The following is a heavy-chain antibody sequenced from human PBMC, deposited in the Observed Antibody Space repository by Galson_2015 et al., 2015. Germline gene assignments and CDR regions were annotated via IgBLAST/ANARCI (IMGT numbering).Heavy chain of an antibody. CDR1: GYTFTGHY. J-gene: IGHJ5*02. CDR3: ARQTSDGYKLDP. Sequence: SVKVSCKASGYTFTGHYLHWVRQAPGQGLEWMGWLHPNSANTNYAQNFQAWVTMTWDTSISTAYLEMSRLRSDDTAVYYCARQTSDGYKLDPCGQGTLVTVSS. V-gene: IGHV1-2*04. CDR2: LHPNSANT. D-gene: IGHD5-24*01.